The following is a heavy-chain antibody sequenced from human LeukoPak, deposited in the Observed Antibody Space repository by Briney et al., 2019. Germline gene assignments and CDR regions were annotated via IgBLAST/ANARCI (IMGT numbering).Heavy chain of an antibody. J-gene: IGHJ4*02. CDR1: GYSISSYY. V-gene: IGHV4-59*01. Sequence: SETLSLTCTVSGYSISSYYWNWIRQPPGKGLEWIGYIYYSGSTKYNPSLQSRVTISVATSKNQFSLKLSSVTAADAAVYYCARGADSSGYYSIFYFDYWGQGTLVTVSS. D-gene: IGHD3-22*01. CDR2: IYYSGST. CDR3: ARGADSSGYYSIFYFDY.